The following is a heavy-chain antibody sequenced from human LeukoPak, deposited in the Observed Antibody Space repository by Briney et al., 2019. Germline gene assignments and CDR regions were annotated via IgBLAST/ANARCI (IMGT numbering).Heavy chain of an antibody. CDR1: GFTFSSYG. D-gene: IGHD2-2*01. CDR2: IRYDGSNK. Sequence: GGSLRLSCAASGFTFSSYGTHWVRQAPGKGLEWVAFIRYDGSNKYYADSVKGRFTISRDNSKNTLYLQMNSLRAEDTAVYYCAKENDIVVVYYFDYWGQGTLVTVSS. V-gene: IGHV3-30*02. CDR3: AKENDIVVVYYFDY. J-gene: IGHJ4*02.